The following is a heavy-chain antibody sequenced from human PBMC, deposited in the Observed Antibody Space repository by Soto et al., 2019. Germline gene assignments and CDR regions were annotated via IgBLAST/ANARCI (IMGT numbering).Heavy chain of an antibody. V-gene: IGHV3-23*01. Sequence: GGSLRLSCAASGFSFSDYAMSWVRQAPGKGLGWVSVISESGGSTHYADSVRGRFTVSRDNSKNSLSLRMNSLRDEDTAVYFCAKRSPYSSGWYSPIFDYWGQGALVTVSS. CDR2: ISESGGST. D-gene: IGHD6-13*01. CDR1: GFSFSDYA. CDR3: AKRSPYSSGWYSPIFDY. J-gene: IGHJ4*02.